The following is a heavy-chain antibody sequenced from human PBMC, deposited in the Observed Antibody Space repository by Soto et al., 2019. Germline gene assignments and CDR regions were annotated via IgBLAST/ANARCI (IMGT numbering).Heavy chain of an antibody. J-gene: IGHJ4*02. CDR1: GGTFSSYG. D-gene: IGHD6-13*01. Sequence: ASVKVSCKASGGTFSSYGISWVRQAPGQGLEWMGWISAYNGNTNYAQKLQGRVPMTTDTSTSTAYMELRSLRSDDTAVYYCARDLAAGNCDYWGQGTLVTVSS. CDR3: ARDLAAGNCDY. CDR2: ISAYNGNT. V-gene: IGHV1-18*01.